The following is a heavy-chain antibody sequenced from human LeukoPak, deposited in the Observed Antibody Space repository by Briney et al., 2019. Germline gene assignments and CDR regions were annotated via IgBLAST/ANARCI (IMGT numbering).Heavy chain of an antibody. CDR3: ARAESYGHPYFDY. V-gene: IGHV1-69*05. Sequence: LVKVSCKASGGTFSSYAISWVRQAPGQGLEWMGGIIPIFGTANYAQKFQGRVTITTDDSTSTAYMELSSLRSEDTAVYYCARAESYGHPYFDYWGQGTLVTVSS. J-gene: IGHJ4*02. CDR1: GGTFSSYA. D-gene: IGHD3-16*01. CDR2: IIPIFGTA.